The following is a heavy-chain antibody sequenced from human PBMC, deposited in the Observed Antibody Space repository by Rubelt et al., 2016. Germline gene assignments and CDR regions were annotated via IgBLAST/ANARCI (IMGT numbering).Heavy chain of an antibody. Sequence: QVQLVQSGAEVKKPGASVKVSCKASGYTFTNYGISWVRQAPGQGFEWMGWISVYAGNTDYAQKFQGRDTMTTDTSTAHMELRGLRSDDTAVYYCARGGGRGCRGGSCYDYWGQGTLVTVSS. CDR3: ARGGGRGCRGGSCYDY. D-gene: IGHD2-15*01. V-gene: IGHV1-18*01. J-gene: IGHJ4*02. CDR2: ISVYAGNT. CDR1: GYTFTNYG.